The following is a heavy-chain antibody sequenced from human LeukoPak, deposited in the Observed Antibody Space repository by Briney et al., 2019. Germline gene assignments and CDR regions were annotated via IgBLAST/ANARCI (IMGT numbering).Heavy chain of an antibody. CDR1: GFTFSSYE. D-gene: IGHD6-19*01. CDR2: ISSSGSTI. Sequence: PGGSLRLSCAASGFTFSSYEMNWVRQAPGKGLEWVSYISSSGSTIYYADSVKGRFTISRDNAKNSLYLQMNSLRAEDTAVYYCARGLVASWGVAVAGIYWGQGTLVTVSS. J-gene: IGHJ4*02. CDR3: ARGLVASWGVAVAGIY. V-gene: IGHV3-48*03.